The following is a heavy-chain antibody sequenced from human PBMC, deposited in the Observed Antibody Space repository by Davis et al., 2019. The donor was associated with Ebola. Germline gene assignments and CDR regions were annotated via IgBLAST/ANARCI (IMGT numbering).Heavy chain of an antibody. D-gene: IGHD4-17*01. V-gene: IGHV4-34*01. CDR3: ARTTKTNIEDSGLGYNSFDS. CDR2: ISHHNGDT. J-gene: IGHJ5*01. CDR1: GGSFSDYS. Sequence: SETLSLTCAVYGGSFSDYSWSWIRQPPEKGLEWIGEISHHNGDTNYNPSLRSRVAISVDSSKNQFSLEISSVTAADTTTYYCARTTKTNIEDSGLGYNSFDSWGQGVLVSVSS.